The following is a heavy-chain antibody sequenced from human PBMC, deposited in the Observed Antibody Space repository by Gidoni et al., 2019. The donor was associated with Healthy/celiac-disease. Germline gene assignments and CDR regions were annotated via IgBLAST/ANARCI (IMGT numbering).Heavy chain of an antibody. CDR3: ASLRPSTVTATHYYYYYGMDV. CDR2: IYYSGST. D-gene: IGHD4-17*01. CDR1: GGSISSYY. J-gene: IGHJ6*02. Sequence: QVQLQESGPGLVKPSETLSLTCPVSGGSISSYYWSWIRQPPGKGLEWIGYIYYSGSTNYNPSLKSRVTISVDTSKNQFSLKLSSVTAADTAVYYCASLRPSTVTATHYYYYYGMDVWGQGTTVTVSS. V-gene: IGHV4-59*08.